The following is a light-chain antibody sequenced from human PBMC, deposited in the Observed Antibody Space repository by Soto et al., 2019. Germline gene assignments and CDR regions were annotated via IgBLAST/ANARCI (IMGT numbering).Light chain of an antibody. V-gene: IGLV1-51*02. Sequence: QSVLTQPPSVSAAPGQKVTISCSGSSSNIGNNYVSWYQQLPGTAPKLLIYENNKRPSGIPDRFSVSKSGTSATLGITGLQTGDEADYYCGTWDSSLSAVVFGTGTKVTVL. J-gene: IGLJ1*01. CDR2: ENN. CDR3: GTWDSSLSAVV. CDR1: SSNIGNNY.